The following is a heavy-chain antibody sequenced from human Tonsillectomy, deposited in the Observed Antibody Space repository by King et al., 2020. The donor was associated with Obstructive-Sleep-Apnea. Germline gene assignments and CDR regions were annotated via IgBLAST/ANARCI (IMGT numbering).Heavy chain of an antibody. CDR1: GGSISSYY. D-gene: IGHD5-12*01. Sequence: QLQESGPGLVKPSETLSLTCTVSGGSISSYYWSWIRQPPGKGLEWIGYIYYSGSTNYNPSLKSRVTISVDTSKNQFSLKLSSVTAADTAVYYCARHLFDSGYDNYFDYWGQGTLVIVSS. CDR3: ARHLFDSGYDNYFDY. J-gene: IGHJ4*02. V-gene: IGHV4-59*08. CDR2: IYYSGST.